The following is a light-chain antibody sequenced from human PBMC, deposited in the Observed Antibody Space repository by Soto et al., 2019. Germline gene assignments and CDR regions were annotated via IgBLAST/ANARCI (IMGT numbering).Light chain of an antibody. J-gene: IGLJ1*01. Sequence: QSALTQPASVSGSPGQSITISCTGTSSDIGVYNYVSWYQQHPGKAPKLVICEVSNRPSGVSSRFSGSKSGNTASLTISGLQAEDEADYYCCSYASTSPYVFGTGSKVTVL. CDR3: CSYASTSPYV. CDR2: EVS. CDR1: SSDIGVYNY. V-gene: IGLV2-14*01.